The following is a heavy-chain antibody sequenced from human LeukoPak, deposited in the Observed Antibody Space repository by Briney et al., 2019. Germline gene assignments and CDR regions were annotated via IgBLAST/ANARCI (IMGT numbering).Heavy chain of an antibody. Sequence: SETLSLTCTVSGGSISSYYWSWIRQPPGKGPEWIGYIYYSGSTNYNPSLKSRVTISVDTSKNQFSLKLSSVTAADTAVYYCARFRGATGWYFDLLGRGTLVTVSS. CDR1: GGSISSYY. D-gene: IGHD1-26*01. CDR3: ARFRGATGWYFDL. V-gene: IGHV4-59*01. J-gene: IGHJ2*01. CDR2: IYYSGST.